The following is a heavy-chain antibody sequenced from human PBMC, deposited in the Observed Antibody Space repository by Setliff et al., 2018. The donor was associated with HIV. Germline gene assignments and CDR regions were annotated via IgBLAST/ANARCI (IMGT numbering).Heavy chain of an antibody. Sequence: SLKISCKGSGYSFSSYWIGWVRQMPGKGLEWMGIIYPGDSDTRYSPSFQGQVTISADKSTSTAYLQCSSLKASDTAMYYCARLGGICSGGSCTALAYTMDVWGQGTTVTVSS. D-gene: IGHD2-15*01. CDR3: ARLGGICSGGSCTALAYTMDV. J-gene: IGHJ6*02. CDR2: IYPGDSDT. V-gene: IGHV5-51*01. CDR1: GYSFSSYW.